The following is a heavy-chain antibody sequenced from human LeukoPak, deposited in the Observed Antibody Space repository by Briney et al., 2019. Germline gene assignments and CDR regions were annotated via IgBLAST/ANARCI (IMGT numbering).Heavy chain of an antibody. J-gene: IGHJ4*02. D-gene: IGHD6-13*01. CDR2: ISGSGGST. V-gene: IGHV3-23*01. Sequence: GGSLRLSCAASGFTFSSYAMSWVRQAPGKGLEWVSAISGSGGSTYYADSVKGRFTISRDNSKNTLYLQMNSLRAEDTAVYYCAKICSSSWYGLIDYWGQGTLVTVSS. CDR1: GFTFSSYA. CDR3: AKICSSSWYGLIDY.